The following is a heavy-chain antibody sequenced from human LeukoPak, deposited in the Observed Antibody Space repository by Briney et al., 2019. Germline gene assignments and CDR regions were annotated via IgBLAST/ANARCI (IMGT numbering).Heavy chain of an antibody. Sequence: ALRLSCAASGFTFSSYGMHWVRQAPGKGLEWVAVISYDGSNKYYADSVKGRFTISRDNAKNSLSLQMNSLRAEDTAVYYCARPIAVAENWFDPWGQGTLVTVSS. V-gene: IGHV3-30*03. D-gene: IGHD6-19*01. J-gene: IGHJ5*02. CDR2: ISYDGSNK. CDR1: GFTFSSYG. CDR3: ARPIAVAENWFDP.